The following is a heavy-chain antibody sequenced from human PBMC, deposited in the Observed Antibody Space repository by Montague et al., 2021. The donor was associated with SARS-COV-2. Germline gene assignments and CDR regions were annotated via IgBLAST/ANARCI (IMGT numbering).Heavy chain of an antibody. D-gene: IGHD3-9*01. V-gene: IGHV2-70*01. J-gene: IGHJ4*02. CDR1: GFSLSTSGMC. CDR2: IDWEXDK. CDR3: ARVRYFDTTFDY. Sequence: PALVKPTQTLTLTCTFSGFSLSTSGMCVSWIRQPPGKALEWLALIDWEXDKFYSTSLKTRLTISKDTSKNQVVLTMTNMDPVDTATYYCARVRYFDTTFDYWGQGTLVTVSS.